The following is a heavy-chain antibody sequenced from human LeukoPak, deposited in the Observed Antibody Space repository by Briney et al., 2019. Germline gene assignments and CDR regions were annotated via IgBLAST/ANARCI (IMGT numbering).Heavy chain of an antibody. CDR1: GLGRSFNETW. CDR2: IKGKPDGGAI. Sequence: GGSLRISCSASGLGRSFNETWMSWVRRAPGKGLEWIGRIKGKPDGGAIDYIAPVRGRFSISRDDSKNLVFLQMDSLKIEDTAVYYCTTDPRYWGQGTMVTVSS. CDR3: TTDPRY. J-gene: IGHJ4*02. V-gene: IGHV3-15*01.